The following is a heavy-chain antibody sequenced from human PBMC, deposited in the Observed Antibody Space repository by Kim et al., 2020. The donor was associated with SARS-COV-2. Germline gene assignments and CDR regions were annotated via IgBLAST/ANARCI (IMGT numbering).Heavy chain of an antibody. V-gene: IGHV4-39*01. J-gene: IGHJ4*02. D-gene: IGHD3-16*01. CDR1: GGSISSSSYY. Sequence: SETLSLTCTVSGGSISSSSYYWGWIRQPPGKGLEWIGSIYYSGSTYYNPSLKSRVTISVDTSKNQFSLKLSSVTAADTAVYYCARRGGRGLGRDLDYWGRGTLVTVSS. CDR2: IYYSGST. CDR3: ARRGGRGLGRDLDY.